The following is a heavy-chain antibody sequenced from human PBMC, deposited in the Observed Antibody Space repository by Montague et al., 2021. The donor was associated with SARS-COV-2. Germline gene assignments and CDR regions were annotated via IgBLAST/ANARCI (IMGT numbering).Heavy chain of an antibody. D-gene: IGHD3-10*01. CDR3: ARERGDYGADGGFDF. J-gene: IGHJ4*02. V-gene: IGHV3-48*02. CDR2: ISTSSSNI. CDR1: GFTFSSFN. Sequence: SLRLSCAASGFTFSSFNMNWVRQAPGKGLEWVSFISTSSSNIYYADSVRGRFTISRDKAKNSLYLQMNSLRDEDTAVYCCARERGDYGADGGFDFWGQGTLVTVSS.